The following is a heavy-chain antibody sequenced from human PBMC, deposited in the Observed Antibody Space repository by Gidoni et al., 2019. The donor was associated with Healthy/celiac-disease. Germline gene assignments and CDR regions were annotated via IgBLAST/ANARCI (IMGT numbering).Heavy chain of an antibody. CDR1: AFTFSSYD. Sequence: EVQLLESAGVLVQPVGSLRLSCAASAFTFSSYDMHWVRHATGKGLEWVSAIGTAGDTYYPGSVKGRFTISRENAKNSLYLQMNSLRAEDTAVYYCARAYGSVFRFDYWGQGTLVTVSS. V-gene: IGHV3-13*01. J-gene: IGHJ4*02. CDR2: IGTAGDT. CDR3: ARAYGSVFRFDY. D-gene: IGHD3-10*01.